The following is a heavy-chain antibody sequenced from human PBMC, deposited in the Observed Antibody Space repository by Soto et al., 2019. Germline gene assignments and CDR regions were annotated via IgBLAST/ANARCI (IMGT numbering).Heavy chain of an antibody. CDR2: FYYSGST. CDR1: GGSISSYY. V-gene: IGHV4-59*01. Sequence: QVQLQESGPGLVKPSETLSLTCTVSGGSISSYYWSWIRQPPGKGLEWIGSFYYSGSTNYNPSLKSLVTISVDTSKNQFSLKLSSVTAADTAVFYCARVQRMLGQSHNYMDVWGKGTTVTVSS. CDR3: ARVQRMLGQSHNYMDV. D-gene: IGHD7-27*01. J-gene: IGHJ6*03.